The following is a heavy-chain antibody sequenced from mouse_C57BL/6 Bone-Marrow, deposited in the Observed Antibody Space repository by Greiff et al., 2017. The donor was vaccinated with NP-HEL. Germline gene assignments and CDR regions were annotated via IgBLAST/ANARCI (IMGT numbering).Heavy chain of an antibody. D-gene: IGHD1-1*01. V-gene: IGHV3-6*01. J-gene: IGHJ1*03. CDR1: GYSITSGYY. CDR2: ISYDGSN. CDR3: ARGYYGSSHWYFDV. Sequence: DVKLQESGPGLVKPSQSLSLTCSVTGYSITSGYYWNWIRQFPGNKLEWMGYISYDGSNNYNPSLKNRISITRDTSKNQFFLKLNSVTTEDTATYYCARGYYGSSHWYFDVWGTGTTVTVSS.